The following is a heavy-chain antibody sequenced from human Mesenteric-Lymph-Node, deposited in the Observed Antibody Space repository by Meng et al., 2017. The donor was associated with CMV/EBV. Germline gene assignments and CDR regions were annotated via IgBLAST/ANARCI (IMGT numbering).Heavy chain of an antibody. D-gene: IGHD3-10*01. CDR2: VFYSGST. CDR3: ASTYYGSGSAFAPGS. Sequence: GGSFSGYYWSWIRQPPGKGLERIGCVFYSGSTNYNSSLGNRVTISVDTAKNQFSLRLRSLTAADTAVYYCASTYYGSGSAFAPGSWGQGTLVTVSS. J-gene: IGHJ4*02. CDR1: GGSFSGYY. V-gene: IGHV4-59*01.